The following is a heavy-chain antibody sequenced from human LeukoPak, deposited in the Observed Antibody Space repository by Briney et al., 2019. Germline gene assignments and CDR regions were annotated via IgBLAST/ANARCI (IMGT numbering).Heavy chain of an antibody. Sequence: GGSLRLSCAASGFTFSSYSMNWVRQAPGKGLEWVSSISSSSSYIYYADSVKGRFTISRDNAKNSLYLQMNSLRAEDTAVYYCARDVSGYDSSVYGMDVWGQGTTVTVSS. D-gene: IGHD5-12*01. J-gene: IGHJ6*02. CDR1: GFTFSSYS. CDR2: ISSSSSYI. V-gene: IGHV3-21*01. CDR3: ARDVSGYDSSVYGMDV.